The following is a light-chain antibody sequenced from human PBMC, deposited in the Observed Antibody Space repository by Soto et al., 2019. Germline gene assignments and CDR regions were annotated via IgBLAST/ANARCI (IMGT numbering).Light chain of an antibody. CDR3: QQYANSIT. J-gene: IGKJ5*01. V-gene: IGKV3-20*01. Sequence: EIVLTQSPGTQFLSPGETATLSCRASQSVGSNNLAWYHQKPGQTPMLLIYDASSRATGIPDRFSGSGSGTHFTLTISRLEPEDFAVYYCQQYANSITFGQGTRLEIE. CDR1: QSVGSNN. CDR2: DAS.